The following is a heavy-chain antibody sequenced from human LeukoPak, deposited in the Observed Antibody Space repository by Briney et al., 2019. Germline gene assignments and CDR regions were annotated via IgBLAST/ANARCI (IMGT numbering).Heavy chain of an antibody. D-gene: IGHD1-26*01. Sequence: PGGSLRLSCAASGFTFSSYGMHWVRQAPGKGLEWVAVISYDGSIKYYADSVKGRFTISRDNSKNTLYLQMNSLRAEDTAVYYCAKASGSYPYYFDYWGQGTLVTVSS. J-gene: IGHJ4*02. CDR1: GFTFSSYG. CDR3: AKASGSYPYYFDY. V-gene: IGHV3-30*18. CDR2: ISYDGSIK.